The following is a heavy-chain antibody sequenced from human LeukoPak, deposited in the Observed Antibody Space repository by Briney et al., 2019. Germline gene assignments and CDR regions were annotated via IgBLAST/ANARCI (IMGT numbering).Heavy chain of an antibody. Sequence: GESLKISCKGSGYSFTSYWIGWVRQAPGQGLEWMGWINPNSGGTNYAQKFQGRVTMTRDTSISTAYMELSRLRSDDTAVYYCARVGVRSGYSDNWGQGTLVTVSS. V-gene: IGHV1-2*02. CDR3: ARVGVRSGYSDN. D-gene: IGHD3-22*01. CDR1: GYSFTSYW. CDR2: INPNSGGT. J-gene: IGHJ4*02.